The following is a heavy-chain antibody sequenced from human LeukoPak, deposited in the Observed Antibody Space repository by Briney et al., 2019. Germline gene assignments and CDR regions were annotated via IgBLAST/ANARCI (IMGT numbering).Heavy chain of an antibody. J-gene: IGHJ4*02. CDR2: IYYSGTT. D-gene: IGHD6-13*01. Sequence: SETLSLTCTVSGGSISYYYWSWIRQSPGKGLEWIGYIYYSGTTNYNPSLKSRVTMSVDTSRDQFSLRLTSVTAADTAIYYCATRPAGSTWYGVFDYWSQGTLVTVSS. CDR3: ATRPAGSTWYGVFDY. V-gene: IGHV4-59*01. CDR1: GGSISYYY.